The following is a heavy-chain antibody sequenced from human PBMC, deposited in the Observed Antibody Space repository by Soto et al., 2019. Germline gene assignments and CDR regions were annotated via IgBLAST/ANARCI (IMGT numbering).Heavy chain of an antibody. CDR2: ISSSSSYI. CDR3: ARGGNRITMVRGAGRAFDI. CDR1: GFTFSSYS. D-gene: IGHD3-10*01. J-gene: IGHJ3*02. Sequence: GGSLRLSCAASGFTFSSYSMNWVRQAPGKGLEWVSSISSSSSYIYYADSVKGRFTISRDNAKNSLYLQMNSLRAEDTAVYYCARGGNRITMVRGAGRAFDIWGQGTMVTVSS. V-gene: IGHV3-21*01.